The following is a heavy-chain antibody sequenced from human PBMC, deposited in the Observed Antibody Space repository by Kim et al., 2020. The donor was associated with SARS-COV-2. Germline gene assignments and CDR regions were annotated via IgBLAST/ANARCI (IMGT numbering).Heavy chain of an antibody. D-gene: IGHD4-17*01. CDR1: GGSLSAYF. Sequence: SETLSLTCTVSGGSLSAYFWSWIRQPPGKELEWLGYIYYTGTTIYNPSLEGRLTMSIDPSKNQFSLNLHSVTIGDAAVYFCARESRLHYDSWGQGALVIVSS. J-gene: IGHJ4*02. CDR3: ARESRLHYDS. CDR2: IYYTGTT. V-gene: IGHV4-59*13.